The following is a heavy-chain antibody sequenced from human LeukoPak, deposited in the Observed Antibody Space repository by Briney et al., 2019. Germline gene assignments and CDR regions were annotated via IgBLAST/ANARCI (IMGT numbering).Heavy chain of an antibody. CDR3: ARGPYSYDSSGAFDI. CDR2: IYYSGST. Sequence: SETLSLTCTVSGGSISSYYRSWIRQPPGKGLERIGYIYYSGSTNYNPSLKSRVTISVDTSKNQFSLKLSSVTAADTAVYYCARGPYSYDSSGAFDIWGQGTMVTVSS. D-gene: IGHD3-22*01. V-gene: IGHV4-59*01. CDR1: GGSISSYY. J-gene: IGHJ3*02.